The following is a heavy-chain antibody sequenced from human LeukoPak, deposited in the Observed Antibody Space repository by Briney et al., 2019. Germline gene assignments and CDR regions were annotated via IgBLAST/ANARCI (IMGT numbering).Heavy chain of an antibody. CDR2: ISSSGRTI. D-gene: IGHD3-22*01. CDR1: GLTFSSYS. J-gene: IGHJ4*02. CDR3: ARGRFNYDSTGYSSFYY. Sequence: GGSLRLSCVVSGLTFSSYSMNWVRQAPGKGLEWVSYISSSGRTIYYADSVKGRFTISRDNAKNSLYLQMNSLRAEDTAVYYCARGRFNYDSTGYSSFYYWGQGTLVTVSS. V-gene: IGHV3-48*04.